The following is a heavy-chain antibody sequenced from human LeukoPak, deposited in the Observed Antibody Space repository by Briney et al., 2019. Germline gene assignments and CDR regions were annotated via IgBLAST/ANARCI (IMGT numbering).Heavy chain of an antibody. CDR3: ARDLPWFDP. CDR1: GFTFSSYA. J-gene: IGHJ5*02. V-gene: IGHV3-30-3*01. Sequence: GRSLRLPCAASGFTFSSYAMHWVRQAPGKGLEWVAVISYDGSNKYYADSVKGRFTISRDNSKNTLYLQMNSLRAEDTAVYYCARDLPWFDPWGQGTLVTVSS. CDR2: ISYDGSNK.